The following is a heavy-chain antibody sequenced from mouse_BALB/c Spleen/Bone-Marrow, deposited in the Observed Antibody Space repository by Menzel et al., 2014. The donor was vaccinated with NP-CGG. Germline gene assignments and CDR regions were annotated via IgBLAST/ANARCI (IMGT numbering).Heavy chain of an antibody. Sequence: VHVKQSGAELVKPGASVKLSCTASGFNIKDTYMHWVKQRPEQGLEWIGRIDPANVNTKYDPKFQGKATITADTSSNTSYLKLSSLTSEDTAVYYCASYVYGYYFDYWGQGTTLTVSS. CDR3: ASYVYGYYFDY. J-gene: IGHJ2*01. D-gene: IGHD1-1*01. V-gene: IGHV14-3*02. CDR1: GFNIKDTY. CDR2: IDPANVNT.